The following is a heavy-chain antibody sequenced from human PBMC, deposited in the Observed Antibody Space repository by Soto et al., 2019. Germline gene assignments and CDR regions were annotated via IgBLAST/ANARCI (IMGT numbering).Heavy chain of an antibody. V-gene: IGHV3-30*04. Sequence: RLVASGGGVVQPGRSLRLSCAASGFNFHNYAMHWVRQAPGKGLEWVAVISDDGRHDFYANSVRGRFTISRDNSETTVFLQLNDVRPEDTAVYFCARGLVVVVAQDWFDPWGQGTLVTVSS. CDR3: ARGLVVVVAQDWFDP. CDR1: GFNFHNYA. D-gene: IGHD2-21*01. J-gene: IGHJ5*02. CDR2: ISDDGRHD.